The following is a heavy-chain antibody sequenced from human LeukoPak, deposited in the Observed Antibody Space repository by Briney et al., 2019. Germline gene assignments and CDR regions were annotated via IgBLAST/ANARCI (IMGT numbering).Heavy chain of an antibody. J-gene: IGHJ5*02. Sequence: SETLSLTCTVSGGSISSGDYYWSWIRQPPGKGLEWIGSIYYSGSTYYNPSFKSRVTISVDTSKNQFSLKLSSVTAADTAVYYCARDLGMVRGVILKANWFDPWGQGTLVTVSS. CDR2: IYYSGST. CDR3: ARDLGMVRGVILKANWFDP. CDR1: GGSISSGDYY. D-gene: IGHD3-10*01. V-gene: IGHV4-39*07.